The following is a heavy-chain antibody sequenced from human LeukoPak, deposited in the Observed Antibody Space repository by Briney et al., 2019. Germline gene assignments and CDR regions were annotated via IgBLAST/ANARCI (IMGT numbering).Heavy chain of an antibody. Sequence: ASVKVSCKASGYTFTSYDINWVRQATGQGLAWMGWMNPNRGNTGYARKFQGRVAMTRNTSISTAYMELSSLRSEDTAVYYCARGPPLLWFGQAQFQHWGQGTLVTVSS. V-gene: IGHV1-8*01. J-gene: IGHJ1*01. CDR1: GYTFTSYD. D-gene: IGHD3-10*01. CDR2: MNPNRGNT. CDR3: ARGPPLLWFGQAQFQH.